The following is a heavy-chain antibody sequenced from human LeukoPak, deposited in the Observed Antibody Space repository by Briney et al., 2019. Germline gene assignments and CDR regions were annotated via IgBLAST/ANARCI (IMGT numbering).Heavy chain of an antibody. CDR3: ARDAAYSSGWYIDP. Sequence: ASVKVSCKASGYTFTGYYMHWVRQAPGQGLEWMGWTNPNSGGTNYAQKFQGRVTTTRDTSISTAYMELSRLRSDDTAVYYCARDAAYSSGWYIDPWGQGTLVTVSS. V-gene: IGHV1-2*02. J-gene: IGHJ5*02. CDR2: TNPNSGGT. D-gene: IGHD6-19*01. CDR1: GYTFTGYY.